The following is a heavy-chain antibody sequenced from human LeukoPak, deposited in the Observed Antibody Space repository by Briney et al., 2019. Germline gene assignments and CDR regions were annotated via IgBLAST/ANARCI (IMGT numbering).Heavy chain of an antibody. CDR2: ISSTSTYI. CDR3: AELGITMIGGV. D-gene: IGHD3-10*02. CDR1: GFTFSRYS. V-gene: IGHV3-21*01. Sequence: GGSLRLFCAASGFTFSRYSMNWVRQAPGKGLEWVSFISSTSTYIYYAGSVKGRFTISRDNAKNSLYLQMNSLRAEDTAVYYCAELGITMIGGVWGKGTTVTISS. J-gene: IGHJ6*04.